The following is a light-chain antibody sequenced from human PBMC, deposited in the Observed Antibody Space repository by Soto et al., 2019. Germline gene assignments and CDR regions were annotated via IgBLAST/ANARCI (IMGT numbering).Light chain of an antibody. V-gene: IGKV1-12*01. CDR3: QQANSFPLT. Sequence: DIQMTQSPSTLSASVGDRVTVTCRASQSVSSALAWYQQKLGKAPKLLIFDASSLQSGVPSRFSGSGSGTDFTLTISSLQPEDFATYYCQQANSFPLTFGGGTKVDIK. CDR2: DAS. J-gene: IGKJ4*01. CDR1: QSVSSA.